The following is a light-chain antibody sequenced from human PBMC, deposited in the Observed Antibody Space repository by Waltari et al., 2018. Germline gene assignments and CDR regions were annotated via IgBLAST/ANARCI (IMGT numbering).Light chain of an antibody. Sequence: FMLTQPHSVSESPGKTVTISCTRSSGNIATNYVHWYQQRPGSAPTKVIYEDNQRPSGVPGRFSGSIDSASNSASLIISGLKAEDEADYYCQSFDSSHVVFGGGTKLTVL. J-gene: IGLJ2*01. CDR2: EDN. CDR3: QSFDSSHVV. CDR1: SGNIATNY. V-gene: IGLV6-57*03.